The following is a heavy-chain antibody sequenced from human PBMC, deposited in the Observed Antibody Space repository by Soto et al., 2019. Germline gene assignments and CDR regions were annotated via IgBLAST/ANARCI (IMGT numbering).Heavy chain of an antibody. CDR2: INSDGSST. V-gene: IGHV3-74*01. CDR3: ASFFFQAEDGIRYTVPVSAFLLNRSSDL. D-gene: IGHD3-9*01. J-gene: IGHJ2*01. Sequence: GLVWASRINSDGSSTSYADSLKGRFTITRDNAKNTLYLQMNSLRAEDTAVYYCASFFFQAEDGIRYTVPVSAFLLNRSSDL.